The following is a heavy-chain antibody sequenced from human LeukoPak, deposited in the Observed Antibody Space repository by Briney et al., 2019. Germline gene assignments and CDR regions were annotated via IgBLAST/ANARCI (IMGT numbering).Heavy chain of an antibody. D-gene: IGHD3-22*01. J-gene: IGHJ4*02. CDR3: AREKGYDSSGYYEGFDY. V-gene: IGHV1-2*02. CDR1: GYTFTGYY. Sequence: ASVKVSCKASGYTFTGYYMHWVRQAPGQGLEWMGWINPNSGGTNYAQKFQGRVTMTRDTSISTAYMELSRLRSDDTAVYYCAREKGYDSSGYYEGFDYWGRGTLVTVSS. CDR2: INPNSGGT.